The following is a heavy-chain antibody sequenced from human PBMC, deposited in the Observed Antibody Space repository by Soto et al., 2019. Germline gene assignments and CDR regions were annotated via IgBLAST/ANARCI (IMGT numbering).Heavy chain of an antibody. D-gene: IGHD4-17*01. CDR3: ARDTAPSDA. Sequence: QVQLVQSGAEVKKPGASVKVSCKASGYTFTSYAMHWVRQAPGQRLEWMGWINAGNGNTKYSPKFQGRVTITRDTSASTASMELSSLRTEDTAVYYCARDTAPSDAWGQGTTVTVSS. CDR1: GYTFTSYA. J-gene: IGHJ6*02. CDR2: INAGNGNT. V-gene: IGHV1-3*01.